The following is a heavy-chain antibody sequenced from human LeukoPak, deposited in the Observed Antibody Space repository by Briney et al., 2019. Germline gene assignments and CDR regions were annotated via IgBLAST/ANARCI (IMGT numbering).Heavy chain of an antibody. D-gene: IGHD3-3*01. Sequence: GGSLRLSCTASGFTFTSYAMAWVRQAPGKGLEWVSSISSSSSYIYYADSVKGRFTISRDNAKNSLYLQMNSLRAEDTAVYYCARGGSKGVVRYYFDYWGQGTLVTVSS. CDR2: ISSSSSYI. CDR3: ARGGSKGVVRYYFDY. CDR1: GFTFTSYA. V-gene: IGHV3-21*01. J-gene: IGHJ4*02.